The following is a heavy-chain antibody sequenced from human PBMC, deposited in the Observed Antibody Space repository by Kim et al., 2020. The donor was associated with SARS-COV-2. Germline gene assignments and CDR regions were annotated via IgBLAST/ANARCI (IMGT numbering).Heavy chain of an antibody. D-gene: IGHD1-7*01. V-gene: IGHV4-61*01. CDR1: GGSVSRGSYY. Sequence: SETLSLTCTVSGGSVSRGSYYWSWIRQPPGKGLEWIGYIYYSGSTNYNPSLKSRVTISVDTSENQFSLKLSSVTAADTAVYYCARAPRDWNYENWGQGTLVTVSS. CDR2: IYYSGST. J-gene: IGHJ4*02. CDR3: ARAPRDWNYEN.